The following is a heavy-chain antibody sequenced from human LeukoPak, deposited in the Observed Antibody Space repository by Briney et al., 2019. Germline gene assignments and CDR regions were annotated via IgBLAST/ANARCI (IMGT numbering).Heavy chain of an antibody. Sequence: GGSLRLSCAASGFTFSSYGMHWVRQAPGKGLEWVAFIRYDGSNKYYADSVKGRFTTSRDNSKNTLYLQMNSLRAEDTAVYYCAKDHISLAGIAQCSSTSCLFDYWGQGTPVTVSS. D-gene: IGHD2-2*01. CDR2: IRYDGSNK. V-gene: IGHV3-30*02. J-gene: IGHJ4*02. CDR3: AKDHISLAGIAQCSSTSCLFDY. CDR1: GFTFSSYG.